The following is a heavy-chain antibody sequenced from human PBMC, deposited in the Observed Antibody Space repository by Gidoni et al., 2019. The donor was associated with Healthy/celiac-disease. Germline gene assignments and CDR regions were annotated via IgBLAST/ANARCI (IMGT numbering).Heavy chain of an antibody. D-gene: IGHD3-22*01. Sequence: QVQLVESGGGVVQPGRSLRLSCAASGFTFSSYGMHWVRQAPGKGVEWVAVRWYDGSNKYYADSVKGRFTISRDNSKNTLYLQMNSRRAEDTAVYYCARGPLYYDSSGYGDDYWGQGTLVTVSS. CDR2: RWYDGSNK. CDR1: GFTFSSYG. CDR3: ARGPLYYDSSGYGDDY. J-gene: IGHJ4*02. V-gene: IGHV3-33*01.